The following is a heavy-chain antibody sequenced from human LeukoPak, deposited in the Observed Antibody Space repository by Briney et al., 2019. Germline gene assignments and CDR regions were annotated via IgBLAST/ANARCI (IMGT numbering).Heavy chain of an antibody. Sequence: SVKVSCKASGGTFSSYAISWVRQAPGQGLEWMGGIIPIFGTASYAQKFQGRVTITADKSTSTAYMELNSLRSEDTAVYYCARDFYNWNYDAFDIWGQGTMVTVSS. J-gene: IGHJ3*02. CDR3: ARDFYNWNYDAFDI. CDR1: GGTFSSYA. D-gene: IGHD1-7*01. V-gene: IGHV1-69*06. CDR2: IIPIFGTA.